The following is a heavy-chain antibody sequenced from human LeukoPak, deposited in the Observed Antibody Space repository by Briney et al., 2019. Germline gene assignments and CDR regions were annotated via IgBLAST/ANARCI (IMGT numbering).Heavy chain of an antibody. CDR1: GGSISSYY. Sequence: SETLSLTCTVSGGSISSYYWSWIRQPAGKGLEWIGRIYSSGSTNYNPSLKSRVTMSVDTSKNQFSLKLSSVTDADTAVYYCAGVSVSGTYDYWGQGTLVTVSS. V-gene: IGHV4-4*07. D-gene: IGHD1-26*01. J-gene: IGHJ4*02. CDR3: AGVSVSGTYDY. CDR2: IYSSGST.